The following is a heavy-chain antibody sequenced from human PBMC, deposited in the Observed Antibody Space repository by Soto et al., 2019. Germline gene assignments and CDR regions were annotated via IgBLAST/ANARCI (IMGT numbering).Heavy chain of an antibody. V-gene: IGHV3-21*04. CDR2: ISGSGGST. CDR3: AKDSVVGGPGY. J-gene: IGHJ4*02. D-gene: IGHD1-26*01. CDR1: GFTFSSYS. Sequence: PGGSLRLSCAASGFTFSSYSMNWVRQAPGKGLEWVSAISGSGGSTYYADSVKGRFTISRDNAKNSLYLQMNSLRAEDTAEYYCAKDSVVGGPGYWGQGTLVTVSS.